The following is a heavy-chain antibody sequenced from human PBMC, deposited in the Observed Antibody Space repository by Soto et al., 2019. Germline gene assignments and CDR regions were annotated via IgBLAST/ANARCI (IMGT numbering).Heavy chain of an antibody. CDR1: GFTFTTAA. D-gene: IGHD3-3*01. V-gene: IGHV1-58*01. CDR3: ATGDDHWSGYSGNYFGLDV. CDR2: IVVGSGNT. Sequence: QLHLVQSGPEVKKPGTSVKVSCKTSGFTFTTAAVQWVRQARGQRLEWIGWIVVGSGNTNYAQKFQERVTISRDMSLVTAYMELSSLRFDDTAVYYCATGDDHWSGYSGNYFGLDVWGQGTTVTVSS. J-gene: IGHJ6*02.